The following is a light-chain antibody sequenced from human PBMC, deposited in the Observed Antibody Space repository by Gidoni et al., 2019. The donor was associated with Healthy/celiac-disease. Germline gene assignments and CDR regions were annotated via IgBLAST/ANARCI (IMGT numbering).Light chain of an antibody. CDR2: WAS. Sequence: DIVMTQSPASLAVSLGERATINCKYSQSVLYSSNNKNYLAWYPQKPGQPPKLLIYWASTRESGVPYRFSGSGSGTDFTLTISSLHAEDVAVYYCQQYYSTPWTFGQGTKVEIK. CDR3: QQYYSTPWT. J-gene: IGKJ1*01. V-gene: IGKV4-1*01. CDR1: QSVLYSSNNKNY.